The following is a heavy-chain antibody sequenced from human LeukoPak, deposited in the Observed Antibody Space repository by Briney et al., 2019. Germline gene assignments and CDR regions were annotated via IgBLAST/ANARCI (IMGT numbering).Heavy chain of an antibody. CDR3: AKSYYYDSSGYLPADV. J-gene: IGHJ6*02. Sequence: PGGSLRLSCAASGFTFSSYGMHWVRQAPGKGLEWVAFIRYDGSNKYYADSVKGRFTISRDNSKNTLYLQMNSLRAEDTAVYYCAKSYYYDSSGYLPADVWGQGTTVTVSS. CDR2: IRYDGSNK. CDR1: GFTFSSYG. V-gene: IGHV3-30*02. D-gene: IGHD3-22*01.